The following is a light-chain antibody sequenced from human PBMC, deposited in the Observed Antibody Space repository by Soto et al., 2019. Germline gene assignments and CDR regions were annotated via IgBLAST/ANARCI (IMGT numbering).Light chain of an antibody. V-gene: IGLV2-14*01. CDR2: QVS. CDR3: SSYTTSTTVV. Sequence: QSALTQPASVSGSPGQSITISCTGTSSDVGNYNYVSWYQQHPGKAPKLMIYQVSNRPSGVSNRFSGSKSGNTASLTISGLQAEDEAYYYCSSYTTSTTVVFCGGTKLTVL. CDR1: SSDVGNYNY. J-gene: IGLJ2*01.